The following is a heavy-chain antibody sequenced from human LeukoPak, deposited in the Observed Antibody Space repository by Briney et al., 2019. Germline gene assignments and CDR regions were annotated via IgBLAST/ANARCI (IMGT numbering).Heavy chain of an antibody. CDR2: IYYSGST. D-gene: IGHD3-16*02. CDR1: GYSISSGYY. Sequence: SETLSLTCTVSGYSISSGYYWGWIRQPPGKGLEWIGSIYYSGSTYYNPSLKGRVTISVDTSKNQFSLKLSSVTAADTAVYYCARSMITFGGVIVDFDYWGQGTLVTVSS. J-gene: IGHJ4*02. V-gene: IGHV4-38-2*02. CDR3: ARSMITFGGVIVDFDY.